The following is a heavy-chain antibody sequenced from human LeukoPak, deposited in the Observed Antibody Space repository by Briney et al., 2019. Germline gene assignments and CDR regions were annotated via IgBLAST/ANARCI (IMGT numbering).Heavy chain of an antibody. Sequence: PGGALTLSCAASGIAVSGKYMTWVGQTPGKGVEGVSFIIINPNTFYPSSVRGPFPISRDRSKNPLLLQMNSLRDEDSAVYYCGISQTWDHLFEAWGQGTLVTVSS. V-gene: IGHV3-53*01. D-gene: IGHD1-14*01. J-gene: IGHJ5*02. CDR2: IIINPNT. CDR3: GISQTWDHLFEA. CDR1: GIAVSGKY.